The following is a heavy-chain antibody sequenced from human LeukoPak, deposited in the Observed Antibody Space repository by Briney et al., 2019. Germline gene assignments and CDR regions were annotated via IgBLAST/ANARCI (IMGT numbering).Heavy chain of an antibody. CDR3: AKDDRWLQFCC. J-gene: IGHJ4*02. D-gene: IGHD5-24*01. CDR2: ISGSGGTT. V-gene: IGHV3-23*01. Sequence: GGSLRLSCAASGFTFSSYGMRWVRQAPGKGLEWVSAISGSGGTTYYADSVKGRFTISRDNSKKTLYLQMNSLRAEDTAVYYCAKDDRWLQFCCWGQGTLVTVSS. CDR1: GFTFSSYG.